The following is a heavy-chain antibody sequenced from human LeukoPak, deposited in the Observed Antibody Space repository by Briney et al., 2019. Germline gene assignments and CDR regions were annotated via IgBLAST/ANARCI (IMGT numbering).Heavy chain of an antibody. V-gene: IGHV3-23*01. Sequence: GGSLRLSCAASGFTFSSYAMSWVRQAPGKGLEWVSAISDSGGSTYYADSVKGRFTISRDNSKNTLYLQMNSLRAEDTAVYYCAKGSIAARHRSYYYGMDVWGQGTTVTVSS. D-gene: IGHD6-6*01. CDR1: GFTFSSYA. CDR2: ISDSGGST. J-gene: IGHJ6*02. CDR3: AKGSIAARHRSYYYGMDV.